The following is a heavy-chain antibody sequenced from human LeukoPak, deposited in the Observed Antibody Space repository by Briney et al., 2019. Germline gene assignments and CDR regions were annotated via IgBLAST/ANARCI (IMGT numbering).Heavy chain of an antibody. CDR3: VKETDYDFWTGYSYYYGMDV. D-gene: IGHD3-3*01. CDR1: GVTLSSYA. CDR2: ISSSGSGGNT. V-gene: IGHV3-23*01. J-gene: IGHJ6*02. Sequence: GGSLRLSCAASGVTLSSYAMSWARQAPGKGLEWVSGISSSGSGGNTCYADSVKGRFTISRDTSKNTLFLQMNSLRAEDTAVYFCVKETDYDFWTGYSYYYGMDVWGQGTTVTVSS.